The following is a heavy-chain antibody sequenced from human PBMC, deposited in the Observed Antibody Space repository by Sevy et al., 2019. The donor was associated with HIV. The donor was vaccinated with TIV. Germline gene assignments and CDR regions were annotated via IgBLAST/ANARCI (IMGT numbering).Heavy chain of an antibody. V-gene: IGHV4-59*01. J-gene: IGHJ4*02. CDR1: GGSMSSYY. Sequence: SETLSLTCTVSGGSMSSYYWTWIRQPPGKGLEWIGFIYYSGTTDYNPYLKSRVTISLDTSKNQFSLRLTSVTAADTAVYYCARDQGGGTSTRVFDYWGQGTMVTVSS. D-gene: IGHD2-2*01. CDR2: IYYSGTT. CDR3: ARDQGGGTSTRVFDY.